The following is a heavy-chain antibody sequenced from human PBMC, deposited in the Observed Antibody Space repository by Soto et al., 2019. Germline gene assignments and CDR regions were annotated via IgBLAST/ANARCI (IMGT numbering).Heavy chain of an antibody. CDR1: GDSVSSNIAA. J-gene: IGHJ5*02. V-gene: IGHV6-1*01. CDR2: TYYRSKWYN. Sequence: SQTVSLTCAISGDSVSSNIAAWNWIRQSPSRGLEWLGRTYYRSKWYNDYAVSVKSRITINPDTSKNQFSLQLNSVTPEDTAVYYCARDRSSSSELVNWFDTWGQGTLVTVSS. CDR3: ARDRSSSSELVNWFDT. D-gene: IGHD6-6*01.